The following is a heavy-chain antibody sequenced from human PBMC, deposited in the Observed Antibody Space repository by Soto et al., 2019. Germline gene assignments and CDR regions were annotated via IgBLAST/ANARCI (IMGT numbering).Heavy chain of an antibody. CDR2: INPNSGGK. J-gene: IGHJ5*02. CDR1: GYTFTGYY. Sequence: QVQLVQSGAEVKKPGASVKVSCKASGYTFTGYYMHWVRQAPGQGLEWMGWINPNSGGKNYAQKFQGWVNKTRDTSISTAYMELSRLRSDDTAVYYCASSRYPGSWFDPWGQGTLVTVSS. CDR3: ASSRYPGSWFDP. D-gene: IGHD3-9*01. V-gene: IGHV1-2*04.